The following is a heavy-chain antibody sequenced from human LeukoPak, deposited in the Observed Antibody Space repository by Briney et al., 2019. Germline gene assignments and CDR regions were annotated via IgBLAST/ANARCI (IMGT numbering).Heavy chain of an antibody. D-gene: IGHD2-15*01. CDR3: ARGLGEVVVAATPEYYFDY. CDR1: GGSISSSSYY. Sequence: SETLSLTCTVSGGSISSSSYYWGWIRQPPGKGLEWIGEINHSGSTNYNPSLKSRVTISVDTSKNQFSLKLSSVTAADTAVYYCARGLGEVVVAATPEYYFDYWGQGTLVTVSS. V-gene: IGHV4-39*07. CDR2: INHSGST. J-gene: IGHJ4*02.